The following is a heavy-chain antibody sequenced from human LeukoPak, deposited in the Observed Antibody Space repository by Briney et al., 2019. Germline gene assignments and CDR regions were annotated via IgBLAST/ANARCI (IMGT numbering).Heavy chain of an antibody. CDR2: INHSGST. D-gene: IGHD6-6*01. CDR1: GGSFSGYY. Sequence: SETPSLTCAVYGGSFSGYYWSWIRQPPGKGLEWIGEINHSGSTNYNPSLKSRVTISVDTSKNQFSLKLSSVTAADTAVYYCARVRYSSSSLGWFDPWGQGTLVTVSS. J-gene: IGHJ5*02. V-gene: IGHV4-34*01. CDR3: ARVRYSSSSLGWFDP.